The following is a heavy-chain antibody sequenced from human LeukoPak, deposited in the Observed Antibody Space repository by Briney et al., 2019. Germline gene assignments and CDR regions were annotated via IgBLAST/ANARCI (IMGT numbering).Heavy chain of an antibody. J-gene: IGHJ4*02. Sequence: SQTLSLTCTVSGGSISSGGYYWSWIRQHPGKGLEWIGYIYYSGSTYYNPSLKSRVTISVDTSKNQFSLKLSSVTAADAAVYYCARAIVVGTYYFDYWGQGTLVTVSS. D-gene: IGHD3-22*01. CDR3: ARAIVVGTYYFDY. CDR2: IYYSGST. V-gene: IGHV4-31*03. CDR1: GGSISSGGYY.